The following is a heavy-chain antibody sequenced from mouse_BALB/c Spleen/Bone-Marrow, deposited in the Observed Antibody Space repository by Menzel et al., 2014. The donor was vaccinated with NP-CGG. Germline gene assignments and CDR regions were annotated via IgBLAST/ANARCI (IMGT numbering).Heavy chain of an antibody. V-gene: IGHV5-4*02. J-gene: IGHJ1*01. Sequence: EVKLQESGGGLVKPGGSLKLSCAASGFTFSDYYIYWVRQTPEKRLEWVATISDGGSYTYYPDSVKGRSTISRDNAKNNLYLQMSSLKSEDTAMYYCARVVTTATLYWYFDVWGAGTTVTVSS. CDR1: GFTFSDYY. D-gene: IGHD1-2*01. CDR3: ARVVTTATLYWYFDV. CDR2: ISDGGSYT.